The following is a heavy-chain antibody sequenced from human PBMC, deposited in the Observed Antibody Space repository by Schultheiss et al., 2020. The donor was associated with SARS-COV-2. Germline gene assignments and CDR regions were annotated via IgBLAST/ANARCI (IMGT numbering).Heavy chain of an antibody. J-gene: IGHJ6*03. Sequence: GGSLRLSCAASGFTFSSYEMNWVRQAPGKGLEWVSYISSSGSTIYYADSVKGRFTISRDNAKNSLYLQMNSLRAEDTAVYYCARNYYDSSGYYWDYYYYYMDVWGKGTTVTVSS. D-gene: IGHD3-22*01. CDR3: ARNYYDSSGYYWDYYYYYMDV. CDR2: ISSSGSTI. CDR1: GFTFSSYE. V-gene: IGHV3-48*03.